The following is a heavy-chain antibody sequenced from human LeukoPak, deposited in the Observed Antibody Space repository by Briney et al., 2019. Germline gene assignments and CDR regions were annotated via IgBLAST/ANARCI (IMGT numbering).Heavy chain of an antibody. CDR1: GFTVSSNY. CDR2: ISSSGSTI. J-gene: IGHJ4*02. D-gene: IGHD3-22*01. Sequence: GGSLRLSCAASGFTVSSNYMSWVRQAPGKGLEWVSYISSSGSTIYYADSVKGRFTISRDNAKNSLYLQMNSLRAEDTAVYYCARVQPHYYDSSGYPPDYWGQGTLVTVSS. CDR3: ARVQPHYYDSSGYPPDY. V-gene: IGHV3-11*01.